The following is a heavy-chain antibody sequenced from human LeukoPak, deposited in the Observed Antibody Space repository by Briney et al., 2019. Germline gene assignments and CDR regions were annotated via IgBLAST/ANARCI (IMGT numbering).Heavy chain of an antibody. J-gene: IGHJ5*02. D-gene: IGHD1-14*01. V-gene: IGHV3-21*01. CDR1: GFTFSSYA. Sequence: GGSLRLSCAASGFTFSSYAMSWVRQAPGKGLEWVSSISSSSDYIYYADSVKGRFTISRDNAKNSLYLQMNRLRVEDTAVYYCARDPNQIAPWGQGTLVTVSS. CDR2: ISSSSDYI. CDR3: ARDPNQIAP.